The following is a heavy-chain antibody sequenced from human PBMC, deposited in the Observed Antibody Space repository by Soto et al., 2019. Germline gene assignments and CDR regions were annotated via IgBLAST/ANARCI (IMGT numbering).Heavy chain of an antibody. CDR1: GYTFTSYA. CDR2: INAGNGHT. D-gene: IGHD3-10*01. CDR3: ARDRGYTMVRGIKNWNFDY. J-gene: IGHJ4*02. Sequence: QVPLVQSGAEVKKPGASVKVSCKASGYTFTSYAMHGVRQAPRQRLAWIGWINAGNGHTIHSQKFQGRVTITRDTSASTADMERSSLRSEDTAVYYCARDRGYTMVRGIKNWNFDYWGQGTLVTVSS. V-gene: IGHV1-3*01.